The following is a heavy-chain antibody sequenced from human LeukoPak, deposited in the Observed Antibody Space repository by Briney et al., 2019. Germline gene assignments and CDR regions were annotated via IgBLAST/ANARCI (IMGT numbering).Heavy chain of an antibody. CDR2: IKQDGSEK. V-gene: IGHV3-7*03. CDR3: ARVMRGTRYFDWLPKPYYFDY. J-gene: IGHJ4*02. Sequence: GGSLRLSCAASGFTLSSYWMSWVRQAPGKGLEWVANIKQDGSEKYYVDSVKGRFTISRDNAKNSLYLQMNSLRAEDTAVYYCARVMRGTRYFDWLPKPYYFDYWGQGTLVTVSS. CDR1: GFTLSSYW. D-gene: IGHD3-9*01.